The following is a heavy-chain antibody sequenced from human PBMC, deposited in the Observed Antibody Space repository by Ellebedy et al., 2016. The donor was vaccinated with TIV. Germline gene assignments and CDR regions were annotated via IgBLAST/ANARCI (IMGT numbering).Heavy chain of an antibody. CDR1: EFTFSSYN. Sequence: GESLKISCAGSEFTFSSYNMNWVRQAPGKGLEWVSSISSGSSYIYYADSVRGRFTISRDDAKDSLFLQMNSLRAEDTAVYYCAREPYDFWSGSPADPRYGMDVWGQGTTVTVSS. CDR3: AREPYDFWSGSPADPRYGMDV. J-gene: IGHJ6*02. D-gene: IGHD3-3*01. V-gene: IGHV3-21*04. CDR2: ISSGSSYI.